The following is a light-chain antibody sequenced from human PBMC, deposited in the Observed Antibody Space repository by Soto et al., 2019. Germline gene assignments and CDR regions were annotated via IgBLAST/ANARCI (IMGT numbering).Light chain of an antibody. Sequence: QSVLSQSPSASASLGAWVKLTCTLSSGHSSYAIAWHQQQPEKGPRYLMKVNSDGSHSKGDGIPDRFSGSSSGAEHYLTISSLQSEDEADYYCQTWGTGIWVFGGGTQLTVL. CDR3: QTWGTGIWV. V-gene: IGLV4-69*01. CDR2: VNSDGSH. CDR1: SGHSSYA. J-gene: IGLJ3*02.